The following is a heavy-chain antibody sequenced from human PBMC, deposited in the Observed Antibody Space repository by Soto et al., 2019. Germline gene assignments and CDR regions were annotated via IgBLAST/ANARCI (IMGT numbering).Heavy chain of an antibody. V-gene: IGHV1-69*06. CDR3: AGGIAARDVSPYYGMDV. D-gene: IGHD6-6*01. CDR1: GGTFSSYA. Sequence: SVKVSCKASGGTFSSYAISWVRQAPGQGLEWMGGIIPIFGTANYAQKFQGRVTITADKSTSTAYMELSSLRSEDTAVYYCAGGIAARDVSPYYGMDVWAKGPRSPSP. CDR2: IIPIFGTA. J-gene: IGHJ6*02.